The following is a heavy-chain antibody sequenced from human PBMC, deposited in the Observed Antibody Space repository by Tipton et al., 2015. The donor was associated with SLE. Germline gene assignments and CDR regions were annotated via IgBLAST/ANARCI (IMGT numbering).Heavy chain of an antibody. CDR2: VHYTGST. D-gene: IGHD1-14*01. J-gene: IGHJ3*01. Sequence: GLVKPSETLSLTCTVSSGSISSRYWTWIRQTPGRGLEWLGYVHYTGSTRYNPSLGSRVAMSVDTSKNQFFLRLNSVTAADTAVYYCARNQLLTLDVFNAWGRGTMVTVSP. CDR1: SGSISSRY. V-gene: IGHV4-59*11. CDR3: ARNQLLTLDVFNA.